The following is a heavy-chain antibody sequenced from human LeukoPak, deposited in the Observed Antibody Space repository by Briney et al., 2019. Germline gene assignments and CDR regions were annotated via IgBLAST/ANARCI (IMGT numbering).Heavy chain of an antibody. CDR3: TGLDYSSSPPVY. J-gene: IGHJ4*02. CDR2: SRSKANNYET. V-gene: IGHV3-73*01. CDR1: GFIFSDSA. Sequence: GGSLRLSCAASGFIFSDSAIHWVRQASGKGLEWVGHSRSKANNYETAYAASVKGGFTISRDDSKNTAYLQMNSLKTEDTAVYYCTGLDYSSSPPVYWGQGTLVTVSS. D-gene: IGHD6-6*01.